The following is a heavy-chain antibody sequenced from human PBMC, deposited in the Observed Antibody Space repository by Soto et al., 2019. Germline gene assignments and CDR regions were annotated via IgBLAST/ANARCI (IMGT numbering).Heavy chain of an antibody. J-gene: IGHJ6*02. CDR3: ARGHCSSTSCYSANYYYYGMDV. CDR1: GGTFSSYA. Sequence: SVKVSCKASGGTFSSYAISWVRQAPGQGLEWMGGIIPIFGTANYAQKFQGRVTITADESTSTAYMELSSLRSEDTAVYYCARGHCSSTSCYSANYYYYGMDVWGQGTTVTVSS. V-gene: IGHV1-69*13. CDR2: IIPIFGTA. D-gene: IGHD2-2*01.